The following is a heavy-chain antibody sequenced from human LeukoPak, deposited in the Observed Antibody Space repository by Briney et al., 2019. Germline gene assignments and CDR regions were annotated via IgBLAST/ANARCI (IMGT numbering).Heavy chain of an antibody. Sequence: SETLSLTCTVSGGSINSYSWSWIRQPPGKGLEWIGYIYYSGSTNYNPSLKSRVTISVDTSKNQFSLKMSSVTAADTAVYYCARARDGHINNWFDPWGQGTLVTVSS. CDR2: IYYSGST. CDR3: ARARDGHINNWFDP. CDR1: GGSINSYS. J-gene: IGHJ5*02. V-gene: IGHV4-59*01. D-gene: IGHD5-24*01.